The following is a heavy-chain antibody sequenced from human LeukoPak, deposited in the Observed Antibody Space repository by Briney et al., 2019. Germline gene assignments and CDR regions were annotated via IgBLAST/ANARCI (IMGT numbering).Heavy chain of an antibody. V-gene: IGHV4-4*07. CDR2: IYTSGST. Sequence: SETLSLTCTVSGGSISSYYWSWIRQPPGKGLEWIGRIYTSGSTNYNPSLKSRVTMSVDTSKNQFSLKLSSVTAADTAVYYCARDLYSSSWSPNGGWDYYYYMDVWGKGTTVTISS. D-gene: IGHD6-13*01. CDR1: GGSISSYY. CDR3: ARDLYSSSWSPNGGWDYYYYMDV. J-gene: IGHJ6*03.